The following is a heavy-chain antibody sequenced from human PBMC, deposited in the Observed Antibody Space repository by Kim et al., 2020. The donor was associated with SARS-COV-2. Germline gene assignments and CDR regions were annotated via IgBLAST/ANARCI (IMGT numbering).Heavy chain of an antibody. Sequence: SETLSLTCAVYGGSFSGYYWSWIRQPPGKGLEWIGEINHSGSTNYNPSLKSRVTISVDTSKNQFSLKLSSVTAADTAVYYCARGSIFGVVSHYYGMDVWG. CDR1: GGSFSGYY. V-gene: IGHV4-34*01. CDR3: ARGSIFGVVSHYYGMDV. D-gene: IGHD3-3*01. CDR2: INHSGST. J-gene: IGHJ6*01.